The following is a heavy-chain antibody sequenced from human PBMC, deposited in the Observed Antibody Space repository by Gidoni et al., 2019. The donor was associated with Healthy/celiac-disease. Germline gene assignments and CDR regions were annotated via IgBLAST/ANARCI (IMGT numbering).Heavy chain of an antibody. V-gene: IGHV1-3*01. D-gene: IGHD6-19*01. J-gene: IGHJ4*02. CDR2: INAGNGNT. CDR1: GYTFTSYA. CDR3: ARAPYSSGWYELDY. Sequence: QVQLVQSGAEVKKPGASVKVSCKASGYTFTSYAMHWVRQAPGQRIEWMGWINAGNGNTKYSQKFQGRVTITRDTSASTAYMELSSLRSEDTAVYYCARAPYSSGWYELDYWGQGTLVTVSS.